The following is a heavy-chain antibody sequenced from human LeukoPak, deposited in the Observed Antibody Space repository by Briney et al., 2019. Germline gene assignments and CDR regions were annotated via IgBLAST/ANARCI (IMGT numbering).Heavy chain of an antibody. CDR1: GFTFSSYS. CDR3: ARVLHKRNYDSSDYYGY. Sequence: GGSLRLSCAASGFTFSSYSMNWVRQAPGKGLERVSYISSSSSTIYYADSVKGRFTISRDNAKNSLYLQMNSLRAEDTAVYYCARVLHKRNYDSSDYYGYWGQGILVTVSS. CDR2: ISSSSSTI. D-gene: IGHD3-22*01. J-gene: IGHJ4*02. V-gene: IGHV3-48*01.